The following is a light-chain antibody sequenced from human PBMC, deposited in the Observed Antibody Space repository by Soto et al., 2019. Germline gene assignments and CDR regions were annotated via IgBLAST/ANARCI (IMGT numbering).Light chain of an antibody. Sequence: DIQMTHSPSTLSASVGDRVTITCRASEFISSWLAWYQQKPGKAPKLLIYDTSTLASGVPSRFSGSGSGTDFTLTISSLQPYDFATYYCQQYNTFSWTFGPGTRVEIK. V-gene: IGKV1-5*01. CDR2: DTS. CDR3: QQYNTFSWT. J-gene: IGKJ1*01. CDR1: EFISSW.